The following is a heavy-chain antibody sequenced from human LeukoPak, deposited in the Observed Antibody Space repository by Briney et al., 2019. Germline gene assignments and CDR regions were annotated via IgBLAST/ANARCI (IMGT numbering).Heavy chain of an antibody. J-gene: IGHJ4*02. CDR1: GFTFSDYY. CDR3: ARGRALIWSGPVVPLDY. D-gene: IGHD3-3*01. V-gene: IGHV3-11*04. Sequence: KSGGSLRLSCAASGFTFSDYYMSWIRQAPGKGLEWVSYISSSGSTIYYADSVKGRFTISRDNAKNSLYLQMNSLRAEDTAVYYCARGRALIWSGPVVPLDYWGQGTLVTVSS. CDR2: ISSSGSTI.